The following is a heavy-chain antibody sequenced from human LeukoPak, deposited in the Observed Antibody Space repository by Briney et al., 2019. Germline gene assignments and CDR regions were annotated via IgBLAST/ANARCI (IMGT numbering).Heavy chain of an antibody. J-gene: IGHJ4*02. CDR3: AREHRGGGIVVVTVFDY. CDR1: GGSISSYY. D-gene: IGHD2-21*02. CDR2: IYYSGST. Sequence: SETLSLTCTVSGGSISSYYWSWIRQPPGKGLEWIGYIYYSGSTNYNPSLKSRVTISVDTSKNQFSLKLSSVTAADTAVYYCAREHRGGGIVVVTVFDYWGQGTLVTVSS. V-gene: IGHV4-59*01.